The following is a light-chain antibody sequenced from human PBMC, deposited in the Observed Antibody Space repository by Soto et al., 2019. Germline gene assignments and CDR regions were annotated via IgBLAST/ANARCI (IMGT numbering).Light chain of an antibody. V-gene: IGKV1-5*03. CDR3: QHYDGYSRT. Sequence: MTQSPSTLSASVGEGVTLSCRANQSIGDTLAWYQQRPVQAPRLMIYKTSTLETGVPARFSGSRSGTEFTLTINNLQSDDFATYYCQHYDGYSRTFGRGTKVDIK. J-gene: IGKJ4*01. CDR2: KTS. CDR1: QSIGDT.